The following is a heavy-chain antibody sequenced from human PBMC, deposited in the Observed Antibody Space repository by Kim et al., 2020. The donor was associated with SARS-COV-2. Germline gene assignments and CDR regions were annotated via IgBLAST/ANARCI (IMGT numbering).Heavy chain of an antibody. V-gene: IGHV1-8*01. D-gene: IGHD1-7*01. J-gene: IGHJ5*02. CDR3: ARGGGNYVNWFDP. Sequence: YAQKFQGSVTMTRNTSISTAYMELSSLRSEDTAVYYCARGGGNYVNWFDPWGQGTLVTVSS.